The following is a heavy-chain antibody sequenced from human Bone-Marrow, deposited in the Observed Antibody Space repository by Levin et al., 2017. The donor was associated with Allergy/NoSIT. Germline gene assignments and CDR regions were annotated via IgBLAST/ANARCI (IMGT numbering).Heavy chain of an antibody. CDR1: GESVRSGNNY. CDR3: ARGLSTGADYYFDK. J-gene: IGHJ4*02. D-gene: IGHD1-14*01. CDR2: IHYSGST. Sequence: SETLSLTCSVSGESVRSGNNYWSWIRQPPGKGLQWIGYIHYSGSTIYNPSLKSGVIISLDMSKNQVSLKLTSVTAADTAVYFCARGLSTGADYYFDKWGQGTLVSVSS. V-gene: IGHV4-61*01.